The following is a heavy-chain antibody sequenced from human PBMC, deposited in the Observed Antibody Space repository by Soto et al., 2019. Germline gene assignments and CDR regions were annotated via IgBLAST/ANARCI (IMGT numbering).Heavy chain of an antibody. Sequence: GESLKISCQGSGYNFASYWISWVRQMPGKGLEWMGRIDPFDSYTNYSPSFQGHVTISADKSISTAYLQWSSLKASDTAMYYCARRYCSSASCPRNYYGMDVWGQGTTVTVSS. CDR2: IDPFDSYT. D-gene: IGHD2-2*01. CDR1: GYNFASYW. CDR3: ARRYCSSASCPRNYYGMDV. J-gene: IGHJ6*02. V-gene: IGHV5-10-1*01.